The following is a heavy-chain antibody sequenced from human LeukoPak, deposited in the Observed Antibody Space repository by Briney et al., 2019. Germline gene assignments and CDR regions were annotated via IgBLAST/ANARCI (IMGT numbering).Heavy chain of an antibody. D-gene: IGHD3-10*01. CDR2: ISAYNGNT. V-gene: IGHV1-18*01. Sequence: ASVQVSCKASGYTFTSYGISWVRQAPGQGLEWMGWISAYNGNTKYAQKFQGRVTMTRDTSTSTVYMELSSLRSEDTAVYYCASSPYGSGQYRTYYFDYWGQGTLVTVSS. J-gene: IGHJ4*02. CDR3: ASSPYGSGQYRTYYFDY. CDR1: GYTFTSYG.